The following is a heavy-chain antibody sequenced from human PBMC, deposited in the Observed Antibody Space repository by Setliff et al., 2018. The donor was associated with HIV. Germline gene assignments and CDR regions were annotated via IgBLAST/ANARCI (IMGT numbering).Heavy chain of an antibody. CDR3: ARDGSIVATPLLDS. J-gene: IGHJ4*02. CDR1: GFIFSRYS. D-gene: IGHD5-12*01. V-gene: IGHV3-21*01. Sequence: GGSLRLSCAASGFIFSRYSMTWVRQAPGKGLEWVASISGRSLHIYYADSVKGRFIISRDNPKNSLYLQMNSLKAEDTAVYYCARDGSIVATPLLDSWSQGTLVTVSS. CDR2: ISGRSLHI.